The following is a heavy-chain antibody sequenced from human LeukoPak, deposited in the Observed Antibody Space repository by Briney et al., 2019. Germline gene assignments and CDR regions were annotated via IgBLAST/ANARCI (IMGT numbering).Heavy chain of an antibody. CDR2: IYHSGST. Sequence: SQTLSLTCAVSGGSISSGGYSWSWIRQPPGKGLEWIGYIYHSGSTYYNPSLKSRVTILVDRSKNQFSLKLSSVTAADTAVYYCVRHGLSTQASDIWGQGTMVTVSS. CDR3: VRHGLSTQASDI. J-gene: IGHJ3*02. V-gene: IGHV4-30-2*01. CDR1: GGSISSGGYS.